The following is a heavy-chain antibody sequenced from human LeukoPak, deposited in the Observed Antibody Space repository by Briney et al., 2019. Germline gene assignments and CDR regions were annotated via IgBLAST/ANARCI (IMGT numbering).Heavy chain of an antibody. J-gene: IGHJ4*02. CDR3: ARQTTVLMPADY. D-gene: IGHD4-23*01. Sequence: GESLKISCKGSGYSLTNYWIAWVRQMPGKGLEWMGIIYSPSFQGQVTISADKSISTAYLQWSSLKASDTAMYYCARQTTVLMPADYRGQGTLVTVSS. CDR1: GYSLTNYW. CDR2: I. V-gene: IGHV5-51*01.